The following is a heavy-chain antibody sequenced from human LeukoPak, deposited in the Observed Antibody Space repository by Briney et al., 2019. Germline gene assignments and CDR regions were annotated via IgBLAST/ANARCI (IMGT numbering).Heavy chain of an antibody. J-gene: IGHJ5*02. D-gene: IGHD6-13*01. V-gene: IGHV3-74*01. CDR3: ASDRRGGPYSSSWHNWFDP. CDR1: GFTFSSYW. CDR2: INSDGSTT. Sequence: GGSLRLSCAASGFTFSSYWMHWVRQVPGKGLVWVSRINSDGSTTSYADSVKGRFTISRDNAKNTLYLQRNSLRAEDTAMYYCASDRRGGPYSSSWHNWFDPWGQGTLVTVSS.